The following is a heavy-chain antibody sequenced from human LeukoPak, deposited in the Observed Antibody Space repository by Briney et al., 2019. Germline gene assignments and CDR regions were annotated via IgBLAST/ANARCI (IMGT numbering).Heavy chain of an antibody. D-gene: IGHD6-19*01. V-gene: IGHV1-2*02. CDR1: GYTFTGYY. CDR3: ARVGYSSGWYTLGNDY. J-gene: IGHJ4*02. CDR2: INPNSGGT. Sequence: ASVKVSCKASGYTFTGYYMHWVRQAPGQGLEWMGWINPNSGGTNYAQKFQGRVTMTRDTSISTAYMELSRLRSDDTAVYYRARVGYSSGWYTLGNDYWGQGTLVTVSS.